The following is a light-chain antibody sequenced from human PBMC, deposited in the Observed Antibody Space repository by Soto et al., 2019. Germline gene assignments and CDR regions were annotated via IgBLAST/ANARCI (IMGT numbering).Light chain of an antibody. CDR3: SSYTSSSTVL. CDR2: EFS. J-gene: IGLJ2*01. CDR1: SSDVGRYNY. Sequence: QSALTQPASVSGSPGQSITISCTGTSSDVGRYNYVSWYQQHPGKAPKLMIFEFSNRPSGVSNRFSGSKSGNTASLTISGLQAADEADYYCSSYTSSSTVLFGGGTKLTVL. V-gene: IGLV2-14*01.